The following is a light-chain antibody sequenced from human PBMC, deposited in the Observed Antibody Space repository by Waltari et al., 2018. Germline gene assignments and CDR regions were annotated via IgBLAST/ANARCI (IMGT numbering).Light chain of an antibody. J-gene: IGKJ4*01. CDR2: ATS. CDR3: QQYGGPPPLT. V-gene: IGKV3-20*01. Sequence: EIILTQSPPTVSVSPGERITLSCRASEGIPMNYLAWYQHKPGQAPRLLFYATSTRATGIPDRFSASGSGTDFTLTVSRLEPEDFAVYFCQQYGGPPPLTFGGGTKVEIK. CDR1: EGIPMNY.